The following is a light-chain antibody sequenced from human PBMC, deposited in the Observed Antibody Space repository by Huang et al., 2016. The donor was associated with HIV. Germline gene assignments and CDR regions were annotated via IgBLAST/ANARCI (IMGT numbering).Light chain of an antibody. J-gene: IGKJ2*01. CDR2: AAS. CDR3: QETYSNRA. V-gene: IGKV1-39*01. Sequence: DIQMTQSPYSLSATVGDRVTITCRASQSISHYLNWYQQRPEKSPKLLIYAASNLQTGVPSRCRGSGSGTHFTLTISSLQPEDFATYYCQETYSNRAFGQGTKLES. CDR1: QSISHY.